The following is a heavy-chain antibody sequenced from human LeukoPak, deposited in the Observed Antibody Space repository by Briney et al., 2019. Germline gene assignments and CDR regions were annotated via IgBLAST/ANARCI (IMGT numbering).Heavy chain of an antibody. V-gene: IGHV3-21*04. Sequence: GGSLRLSCAASGFTFSSYSMNWVRQAPGKGLEWVSCISSSSSHIYYADSVKGRFTISRDNSKNTLYLQMNSLRAEDTAVYYCAVEQGNSAYDSVFTYHFDYWGRGTLVTVSS. CDR1: GFTFSSYS. CDR2: ISSSSSHI. D-gene: IGHD5-12*01. J-gene: IGHJ4*02. CDR3: AVEQGNSAYDSVFTYHFDY.